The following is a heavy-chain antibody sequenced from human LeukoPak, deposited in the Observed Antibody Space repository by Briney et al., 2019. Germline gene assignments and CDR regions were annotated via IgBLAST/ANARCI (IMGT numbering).Heavy chain of an antibody. D-gene: IGHD6-13*01. CDR1: GFSLRSSE. Sequence: GGSLRLSCAASGFSLRSSEMNWVRQAPGKGPEWVAHINSADNVEYYTDSVRGRFTMSRDNAKDLLYLQMNSLRAEDTAVYFCAQAAAGMSPTDYWGQGTLVTVSS. CDR2: INSADNVE. CDR3: AQAAAGMSPTDY. V-gene: IGHV3-48*03. J-gene: IGHJ4*02.